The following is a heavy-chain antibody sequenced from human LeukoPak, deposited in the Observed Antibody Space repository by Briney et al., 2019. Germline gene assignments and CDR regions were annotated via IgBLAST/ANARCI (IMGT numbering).Heavy chain of an antibody. Sequence: PGRSLRLSCAASGFTLSSYAMSWVRQAPGKGLGWDSAISGSGGSTYYTGPVKGRFTISRDNSKNTLYLQMNSLRAEDTAVYYCAKLGLRFPFIAFDIWGQGTMVTVSS. CDR2: ISGSGGST. CDR1: GFTLSSYA. V-gene: IGHV3-23*01. CDR3: AKLGLRFPFIAFDI. D-gene: IGHD3-16*01. J-gene: IGHJ3*02.